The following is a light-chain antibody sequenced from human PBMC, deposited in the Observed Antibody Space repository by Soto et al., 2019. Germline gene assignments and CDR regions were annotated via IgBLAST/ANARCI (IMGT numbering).Light chain of an antibody. CDR2: DAS. V-gene: IGKV1-5*01. J-gene: IGKJ1*01. CDR3: QQYNSYQWT. Sequence: DIQMTQSHSTLSASVGDRVTITCRASQSISSWLAWYQQKPGKAPKLLIYDASSLESGVPSRFSGSGSGTEFTLTISSLQPDDFATYYCQQYNSYQWTFGQGTKVDI. CDR1: QSISSW.